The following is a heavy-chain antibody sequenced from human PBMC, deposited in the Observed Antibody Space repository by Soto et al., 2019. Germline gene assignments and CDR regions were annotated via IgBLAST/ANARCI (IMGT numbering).Heavy chain of an antibody. V-gene: IGHV3-74*01. CDR3: AREALGALGY. CDR2: LNTDGSST. CDR1: GFSFSSYW. D-gene: IGHD1-26*01. Sequence: PWVSLRLSCVASGFSFSSYWMHWVRQAPGKGLVWVSRLNTDGSSTIYADSVKGRFTISRDNAKNTLYLQINSLRAEDTAVYYCAREALGALGYWGKGTPVTVSS. J-gene: IGHJ4*02.